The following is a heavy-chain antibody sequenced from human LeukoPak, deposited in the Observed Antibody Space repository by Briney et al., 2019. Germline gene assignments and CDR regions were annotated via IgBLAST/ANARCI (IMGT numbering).Heavy chain of an antibody. J-gene: IGHJ4*02. CDR2: ISGSGGSS. CDR1: GFTFNSYA. CDR3: AKTTTGYSSGRYPGWPVDY. V-gene: IGHV3-23*01. Sequence: GGSLRLSCAASGFTFNSYAMYWVRQAPGKGLEWVSGISGSGGSSHYADSVKGRFTTSRDNSKNTVYLQMNSLRPEDTAVYYCAKTTTGYSSGRYPGWPVDYWGQGTLVTVSS. D-gene: IGHD6-19*01.